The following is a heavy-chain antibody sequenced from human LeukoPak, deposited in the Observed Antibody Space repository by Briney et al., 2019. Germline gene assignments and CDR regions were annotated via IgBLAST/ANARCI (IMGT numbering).Heavy chain of an antibody. CDR2: IYYSGST. J-gene: IGHJ4*02. CDR3: ARAPIGTGGVWHFDY. D-gene: IGHD2-8*02. V-gene: IGHV4-30-4*08. CDR1: GGSISSGDYY. Sequence: PSETLSLTCTVSGGSISSGDYYWSWIRQPPGKGLEWIGYIYYSGSTYYNPSLKSRVTISVDTSKNQFSLKLSSVTAADTAVYYCARAPIGTGGVWHFDYRGQGTLVTVSS.